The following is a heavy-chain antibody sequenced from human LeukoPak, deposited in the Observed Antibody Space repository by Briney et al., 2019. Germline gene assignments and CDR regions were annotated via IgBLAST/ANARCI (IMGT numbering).Heavy chain of an antibody. Sequence: GRSLRLSCAASGFTFSSYGMHWVRQAPGKGLEWVTVIWYDGSNKYYADSVKGRFTISRDNSKNTLYLQMNSLRAEDTAVYYCAKDLTYYDSSVDYWSQGTLVTVSS. V-gene: IGHV3-33*06. CDR2: IWYDGSNK. J-gene: IGHJ4*02. CDR3: AKDLTYYDSSVDY. D-gene: IGHD3-22*01. CDR1: GFTFSSYG.